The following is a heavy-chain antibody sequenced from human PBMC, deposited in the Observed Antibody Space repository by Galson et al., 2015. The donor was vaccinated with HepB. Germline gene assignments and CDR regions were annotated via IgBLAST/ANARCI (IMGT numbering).Heavy chain of an antibody. V-gene: IGHV1-2*02. CDR1: GYTFTGYY. J-gene: IGHJ4*02. CDR3: ASGSTVTTGLDY. CDR2: INPNSGGT. Sequence: SVKVSCKASGYTFTGYYMHRVRQAPGQGLEWMGWINPNSGGTNNAQKFQDRVTMTRDTSISTAYLELSRLRSDDTAVYYCASGSTVTTGLDYWGQGTLVTVSS. D-gene: IGHD4-17*01.